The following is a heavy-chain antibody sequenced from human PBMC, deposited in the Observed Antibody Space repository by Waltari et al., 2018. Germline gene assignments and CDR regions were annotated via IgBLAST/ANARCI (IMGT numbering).Heavy chain of an antibody. CDR3: ARVMIAAAGTFLDY. CDR2: ISSSSSTI. Sequence: EVQLVESGGGLVQPGGSLRLSCAASGFTFSSYSMNWVRQAPGKGLEWVSYISSSSSTIYYADSVKGRFTIYRDNDKNSRYLQMNSLRDEDTAVYYCARVMIAAAGTFLDYWGQGTLVTVSS. D-gene: IGHD6-13*01. V-gene: IGHV3-48*02. J-gene: IGHJ4*02. CDR1: GFTFSSYS.